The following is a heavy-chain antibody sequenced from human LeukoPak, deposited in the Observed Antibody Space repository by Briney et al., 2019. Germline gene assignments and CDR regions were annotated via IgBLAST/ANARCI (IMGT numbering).Heavy chain of an antibody. CDR1: GGSISSSSYY. CDR3: ARASQDTFGGVIVPNWFDP. D-gene: IGHD3-16*02. V-gene: IGHV4-39*07. Sequence: NPSETLSLTCTVSGGSISSSSYYWGWIRQPPGKGLEWIGSIYYSGSTYYNPSLKSRVTISVDTSKNQFSLKLSSVTAADTAVYYCARASQDTFGGVIVPNWFDPWGQGTLVTVSS. CDR2: IYYSGST. J-gene: IGHJ5*02.